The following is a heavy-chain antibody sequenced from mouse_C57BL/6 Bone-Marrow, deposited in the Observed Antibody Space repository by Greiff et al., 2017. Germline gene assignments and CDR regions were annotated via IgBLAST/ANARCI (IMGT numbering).Heavy chain of an antibody. CDR2: IYPGDGDT. CDR3: ARRCDYYAMDY. CDR1: GYAISSSW. Sequence: QVQLQQSGPELVKPGASVKISCTASGYAISSSWMNWVKQRPGKGLEWIGRIYPGDGDTNYNGKFKGKATMTADKSPSTAYMQISSLTSEDSAVSFCARRCDYYAMDYWGQGTSGTVAS. J-gene: IGHJ4*01. V-gene: IGHV1-82*01.